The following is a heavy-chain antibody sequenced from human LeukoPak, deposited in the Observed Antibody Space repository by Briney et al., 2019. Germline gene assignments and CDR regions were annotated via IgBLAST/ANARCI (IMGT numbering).Heavy chain of an antibody. CDR3: AKDHSYISSWCEY. CDR2: ISSSSSTI. J-gene: IGHJ4*02. V-gene: IGHV3-48*01. D-gene: IGHD2-8*02. CDR1: GFTFSSYN. Sequence: PGGAPRLSCAAPGFTFSSYNMKWGRPAPGEGVGGVSYISSSSSTIYYADSVKGRFTISRDNAKNSLYLQMNSLRAEDTAVYYCAKDHSYISSWCEYWGRGTLVTVSS.